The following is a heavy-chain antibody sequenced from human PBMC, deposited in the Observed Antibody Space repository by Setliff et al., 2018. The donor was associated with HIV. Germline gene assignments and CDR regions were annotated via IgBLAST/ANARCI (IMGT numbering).Heavy chain of an antibody. CDR2: INYAGVA. CDR1: AWSLSGYF. CDR3: ARGGAVTALGIPSYYSFYGLDK. Sequence: PSETLSLTCGVDAWSLSGYFWVWVRQSPGRGLEWIGEINYAGVANYNPSLKSRVTMSIDTSKNQFSLKLSSVTAADTGIYFCARGGAVTALGIPSYYSFYGLDKWGQGTTVTVSS. V-gene: IGHV4-34*01. J-gene: IGHJ6*02. D-gene: IGHD2-21*02.